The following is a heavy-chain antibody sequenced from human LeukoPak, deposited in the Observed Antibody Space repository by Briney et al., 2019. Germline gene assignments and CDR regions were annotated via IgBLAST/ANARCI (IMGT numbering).Heavy chain of an antibody. V-gene: IGHV4-59*01. CDR3: ARGYEGSGPFDY. CDR1: GGSISSYY. CDR2: IYYSGST. Sequence: SETLSLTCTVSGGSISSYYWSWIRQPPGKGLEWIGYIYYSGSTNYNPSLKSRVTISVDTSKNQFSLKLSSVTAADTAVYYCARGYEGSGPFDYWGQGTLVTVSS. D-gene: IGHD6-25*01. J-gene: IGHJ4*02.